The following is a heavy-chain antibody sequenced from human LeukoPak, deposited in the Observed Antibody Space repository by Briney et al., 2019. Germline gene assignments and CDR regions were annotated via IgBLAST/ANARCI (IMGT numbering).Heavy chain of an antibody. CDR2: IYYSGST. Sequence: SQTLSLTCTVSGGSISSGGYYWSWIRQHPGKGQEWIGYIYYSGSTYYNPSLKSRVTISVDTPKNQFSLKLSSVTDADTAVYYCARTSIAVAGVDYWGQGTLVTVSS. V-gene: IGHV4-31*03. J-gene: IGHJ4*02. CDR1: GGSISSGGYY. D-gene: IGHD6-19*01. CDR3: ARTSIAVAGVDY.